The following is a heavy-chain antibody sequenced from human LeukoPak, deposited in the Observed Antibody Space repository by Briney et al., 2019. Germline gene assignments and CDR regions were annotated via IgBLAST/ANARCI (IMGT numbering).Heavy chain of an antibody. J-gene: IGHJ4*02. D-gene: IGHD2-2*01. Sequence: ASVKVSCKASGGTFSSYAISWVRQAPGQGVEWMGGIIPIFGTANYAQKFQGRVTITADKSTSTAYMELSSLRSEDTAVYYCARGGDYCSSTSCYLWFDYWGQGTLVTVSS. CDR2: IIPIFGTA. CDR3: ARGGDYCSSTSCYLWFDY. V-gene: IGHV1-69*06. CDR1: GGTFSSYA.